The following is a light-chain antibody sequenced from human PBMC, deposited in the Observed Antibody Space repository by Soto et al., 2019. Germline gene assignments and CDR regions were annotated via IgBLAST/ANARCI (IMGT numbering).Light chain of an antibody. CDR3: RQATRYSPYT. Sequence: DIVLTQTPLSSPVTLGQPASISCRSSQSLLHSDGNTYLSWLHQRPGQPPRLLIYKISNRFSGGPDRFSGSGAGTDVTLKISRVEAEDVGVYYCRQATRYSPYTFGQGTKLEIK. J-gene: IGKJ2*01. V-gene: IGKV2-24*01. CDR1: QSLLHSDGNTY. CDR2: KIS.